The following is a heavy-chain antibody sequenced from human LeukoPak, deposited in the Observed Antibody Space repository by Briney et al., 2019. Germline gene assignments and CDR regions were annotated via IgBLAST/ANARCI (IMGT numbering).Heavy chain of an antibody. CDR3: ARDSSGGNRDY. D-gene: IGHD4-23*01. J-gene: IGHJ4*02. CDR2: IRQDGSEK. Sequence: GGSLRLSCAASGFTFSSYWMSWVRQAPVKVLEWVANIRQDGSEKYYVDSVKGRFTISRDNAKNSLYLQMNSLRAEDTAVYYCARDSSGGNRDYWGQGTLVTVSS. V-gene: IGHV3-7*01. CDR1: GFTFSSYW.